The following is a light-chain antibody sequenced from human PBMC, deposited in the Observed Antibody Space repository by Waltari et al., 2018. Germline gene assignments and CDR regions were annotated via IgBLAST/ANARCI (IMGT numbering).Light chain of an antibody. CDR1: QSVSSVY. CDR2: GES. V-gene: IGKV3-20*01. J-gene: IGKJ1*01. Sequence: EIVLTQSPGTLSLSPGERATLSCRASQSVSSVYFAWYQQKPGQAPRLIIYGESSRGAGVPDRFSGSGSGKDFTLTISRLEPEDFAVYFCQQYGTSPLTFGQGTKVEIK. CDR3: QQYGTSPLT.